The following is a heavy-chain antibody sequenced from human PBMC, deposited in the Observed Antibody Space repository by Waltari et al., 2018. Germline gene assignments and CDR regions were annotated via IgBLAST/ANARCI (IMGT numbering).Heavy chain of an antibody. D-gene: IGHD3-22*01. V-gene: IGHV3-30*09. Sequence: QVQLVEPGGRVVQPGRSLRRSCAAFEFTFSSYVMHWVRQAPGKGLEWVAVISYNERNIYYVDSVKGRFAISRDNSKKMLYLQMNSLRPEDTAVYYCARDYCDRTNCHGMDVWGQGTTVTVSS. CDR1: EFTFSSYV. J-gene: IGHJ6*02. CDR2: ISYNERNI. CDR3: ARDYCDRTNCHGMDV.